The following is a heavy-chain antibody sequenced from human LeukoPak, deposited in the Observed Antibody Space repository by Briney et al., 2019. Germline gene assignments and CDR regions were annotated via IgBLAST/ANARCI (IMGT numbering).Heavy chain of an antibody. CDR1: GFTFSSYS. Sequence: GGSLRLSCAASGFTFSSYSMNWARQAPGKGLEWVSSISSSSSYIYYADSVKGRFTISRDNVKNSLYLQMNSLRAEDTAVYYCARSEDTAMVFSYWGQGTLVTVSS. V-gene: IGHV3-21*01. CDR2: ISSSSSYI. D-gene: IGHD5-18*01. J-gene: IGHJ4*02. CDR3: ARSEDTAMVFSY.